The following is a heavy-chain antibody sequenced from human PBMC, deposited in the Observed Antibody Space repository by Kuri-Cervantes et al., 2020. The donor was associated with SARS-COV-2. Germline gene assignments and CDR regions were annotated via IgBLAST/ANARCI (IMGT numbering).Heavy chain of an antibody. D-gene: IGHD1-26*01. CDR1: GGPFSTYA. CDR3: ARVSPLVGVTSWNAFDV. J-gene: IGHJ3*01. V-gene: IGHV1-69*06. CDR2: IIPIFGTA. Sequence: SVKVSCKASGGPFSTYAINWVRQAPGQGLEWMGGIIPIFGTANYAQRFQGRVTITADKSTTTAYMELSSLRSEETAIYYCARVSPLVGVTSWNAFDVWGQGTLVTVSS.